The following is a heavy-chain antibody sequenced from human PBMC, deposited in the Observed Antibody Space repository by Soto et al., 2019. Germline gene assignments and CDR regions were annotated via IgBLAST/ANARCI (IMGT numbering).Heavy chain of an antibody. CDR2: IYHSGST. V-gene: IGHV4-4*02. J-gene: IGHJ4*02. D-gene: IGHD3-22*01. CDR3: ARTSLTYYYDSSGYSGFDY. CDR1: GGSIRSSNW. Sequence: SETLSLTCAVSGGSIRSSNWWSWVRQPPGKGLEWIGEIYHSGSTNYNPSLKSRVTISVDKSKNQFSLKLSSVTAADTAVYYCARTSLTYYYDSSGYSGFDYWGQGTLVTVSS.